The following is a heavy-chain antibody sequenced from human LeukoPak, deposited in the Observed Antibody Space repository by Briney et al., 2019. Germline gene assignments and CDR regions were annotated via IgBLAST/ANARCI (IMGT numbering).Heavy chain of an antibody. J-gene: IGHJ1*01. V-gene: IGHV1-46*01. CDR2: INPSGGNT. D-gene: IGHD6-19*01. CDR1: GYTFTSYY. CDR3: ARDLFFRYSSGWYSAEYFQH. Sequence: ASVKVSCKASGYTFTSYYMHWVRQAPGQGLEWMGIINPSGGNTSYAQKFQGRVTMTRDTSTGTVYMELSSLRPEDTAVYYCARDLFFRYSSGWYSAEYFQHWGQGTLVTVSS.